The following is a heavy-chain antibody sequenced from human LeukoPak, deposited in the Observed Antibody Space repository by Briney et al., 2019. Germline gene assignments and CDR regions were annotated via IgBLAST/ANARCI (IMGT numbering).Heavy chain of an antibody. CDR1: GGSISSSSYY. D-gene: IGHD5-24*01. CDR3: ARHRREVATILGFGAFDI. Sequence: SETLSLTCTVSGGSISSSSYYWGWIRQPPGKGLEWIGSIYYSGNTYYNPSLKSRVTKSVDTSKNQFSLKLSSVTAADTAVYYCARHRREVATILGFGAFDIWGQGTMVTVSS. CDR2: IYYSGNT. V-gene: IGHV4-39*01. J-gene: IGHJ3*02.